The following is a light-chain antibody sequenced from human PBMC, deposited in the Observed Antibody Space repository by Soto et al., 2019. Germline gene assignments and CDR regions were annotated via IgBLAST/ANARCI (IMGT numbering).Light chain of an antibody. CDR3: QHYGASQYT. CDR1: QSVSSY. J-gene: IGKJ2*01. CDR2: GAS. V-gene: IGKV3-20*01. Sequence: EIVLTQSPATVSLCPGERATRSYRASQSVSSYLAWYQQRPGQAPRLLIYGASNRATGIAERFSGSGSGADFRLTISRLEPEDFAVYYCQHYGASQYTFGQGTKVDIK.